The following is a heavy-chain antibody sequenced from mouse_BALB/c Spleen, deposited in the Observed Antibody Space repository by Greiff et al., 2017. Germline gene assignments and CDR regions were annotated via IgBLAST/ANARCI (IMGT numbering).Heavy chain of an antibody. V-gene: IGHV1S126*01. CDR1: GYSFTSYW. Sequence: QVQLQQSGPQLVRPGASVKISCKASGYSFTSYWMHWVKQRPGQGLEWIGMIDPSDSETRLNQKFKDKATLTVDKSSSTAYMQLSSPTSEDSAVYYCARLGLRSPFAYWGQGTLVTVSA. CDR3: ARLGLRSPFAY. CDR2: IDPSDSET. J-gene: IGHJ3*01. D-gene: IGHD1-1*01.